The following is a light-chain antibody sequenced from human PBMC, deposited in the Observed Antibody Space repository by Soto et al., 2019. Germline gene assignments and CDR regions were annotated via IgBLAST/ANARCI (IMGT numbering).Light chain of an antibody. Sequence: DIQMTQSPSSVSASVGDRVTITCRASQGISSWLAWYQQKPGKAPKLLINAASSLQSGVPSRFSGSGSETEFTLTISSLQPEDFATYYCQQSYITLYSFGQGTSLEIK. J-gene: IGKJ2*03. CDR1: QGISSW. V-gene: IGKV1-12*01. CDR2: AAS. CDR3: QQSYITLYS.